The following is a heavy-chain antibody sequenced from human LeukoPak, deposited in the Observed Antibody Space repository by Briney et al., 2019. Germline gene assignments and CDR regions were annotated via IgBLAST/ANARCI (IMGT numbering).Heavy chain of an antibody. Sequence: QTGGSLRLSCAASGFTFSSYAMSWVRQAPGKGLEWVSAISGSGGSTYYADSVKGRFTISRDNSKNTLYLQMNSLRAEDTAVYYCAKGFPIFGVPPDYYYYMDVWGKGTTVTVSS. D-gene: IGHD3-3*01. CDR2: ISGSGGST. CDR1: GFTFSSYA. CDR3: AKGFPIFGVPPDYYYYMDV. V-gene: IGHV3-23*01. J-gene: IGHJ6*03.